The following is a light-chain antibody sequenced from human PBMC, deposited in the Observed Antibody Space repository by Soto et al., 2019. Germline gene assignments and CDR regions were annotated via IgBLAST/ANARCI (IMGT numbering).Light chain of an antibody. V-gene: IGLV2-14*01. Sequence: QSVLTQPASVSGSPGQSITISCTGTSRDIGAFNYVSWYKQHPDKAPKLLISEVNNRPSGVSHRLSGSKSRNTAALTISGLHPADEADYYCSSYPTSGTSVLCGGGTKLTVL. CDR1: SRDIGAFNY. J-gene: IGLJ3*02. CDR2: EVN. CDR3: SSYPTSGTSVL.